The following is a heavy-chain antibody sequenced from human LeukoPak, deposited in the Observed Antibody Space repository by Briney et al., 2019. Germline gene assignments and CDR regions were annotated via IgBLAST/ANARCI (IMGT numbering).Heavy chain of an antibody. CDR3: AKDATDYDFWSGYWPETMVHDAFDI. V-gene: IGHV3-23*01. Sequence: GGSLRLSCTGSGFTFSIYAMSWVRQAPGKGLEWVSAISGSGGSTYYADSVKGRFTISRDNSKNTLYLQMNSLRAEDTAVYYCAKDATDYDFWSGYWPETMVHDAFDIWGPGTMVTVSS. CDR1: GFTFSIYA. D-gene: IGHD3-3*01. J-gene: IGHJ3*02. CDR2: ISGSGGST.